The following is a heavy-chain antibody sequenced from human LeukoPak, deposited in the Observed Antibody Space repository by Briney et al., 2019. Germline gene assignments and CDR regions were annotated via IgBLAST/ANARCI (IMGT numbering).Heavy chain of an antibody. V-gene: IGHV3-7*01. CDR2: IKQDGSEK. Sequence: GGSLRLSCAASGFTFSSYWMSWVRQAPGKGLEWVANIKQDGSEKYYVDSVKGRFTISRDNAKNSLYLQMNSLRAEDTAVYFCVTGGGYYYDHWGQGTLVIVSS. D-gene: IGHD3-22*01. J-gene: IGHJ4*02. CDR1: GFTFSSYW. CDR3: VTGGGYYYDH.